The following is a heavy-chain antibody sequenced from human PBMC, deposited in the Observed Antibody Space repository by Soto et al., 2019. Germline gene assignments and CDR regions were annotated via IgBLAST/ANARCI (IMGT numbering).Heavy chain of an antibody. D-gene: IGHD5-12*01. CDR3: AVARGGAHPHDI. CDR2: IYYTGST. Sequence: NPSETLSLTCNSSGGPLSSFYYRWIRQAPGKGLEWIGYIYYTGSTNYNPSLKSRVTMSVDTSKNQFSLKLTSVTAADTAVYFCAVARGGAHPHDIWGQGTMVTVSS. CDR1: GGPLSSFY. J-gene: IGHJ3*02. V-gene: IGHV4-59*01.